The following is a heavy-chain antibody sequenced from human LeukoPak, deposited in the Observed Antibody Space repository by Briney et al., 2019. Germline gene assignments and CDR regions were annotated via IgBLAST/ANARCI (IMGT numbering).Heavy chain of an antibody. D-gene: IGHD5-12*01. J-gene: IGHJ6*02. CDR1: GFTFITYA. CDR2: INNIGGST. CDR3: AKGSIVRTIGDMDV. V-gene: IGHV3-23*01. Sequence: GGSLRLSCAASGFTFITYAMTWVRQAPGRGLEWVSSINNIGGSTYYAGSVKGRFTISRDNSRNTLYLEMNSLRAEDTAIYFCAKGSIVRTIGDMDVWGQGTTVTVSS.